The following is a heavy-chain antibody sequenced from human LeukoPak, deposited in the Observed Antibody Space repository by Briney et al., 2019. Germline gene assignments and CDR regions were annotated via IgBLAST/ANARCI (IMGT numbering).Heavy chain of an antibody. J-gene: IGHJ6*03. V-gene: IGHV1-8*01. CDR3: ARGAVPLLWFGLPHLYPDYYYYYYMDV. Sequence: ASVKVSCKASGYTFTIYDINWVRQATGQGLEWMGWMNPNSGNTGYAQKFQGRVTMTRNTSISTAYMELSSLRSEDTAVYYCARGAVPLLWFGLPHLYPDYYYYYYMDVWGKGTTVTISS. D-gene: IGHD3-10*01. CDR1: GYTFTIYD. CDR2: MNPNSGNT.